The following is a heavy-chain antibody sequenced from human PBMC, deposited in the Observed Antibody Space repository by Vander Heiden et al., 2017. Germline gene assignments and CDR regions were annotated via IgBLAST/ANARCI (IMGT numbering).Heavy chain of an antibody. V-gene: IGHV4-4*02. J-gene: IGHJ4*02. D-gene: IGHD5-18*01. CDR3: ARGFSGYTYGHPEIFDY. CDR2: IYHTGTT. CDR1: GASVSTSDL. Sequence: QVHLQESGPGLVKPSGTLSLTCAVSGASVSTSDLWSWVPLPPGKGLEWIGEIYHTGTTNYNPSLMSRLTMSLDKTKNQFSLNLTSVTAADTAVYYCARGFSGYTYGHPEIFDYWGQGSLVTVSS.